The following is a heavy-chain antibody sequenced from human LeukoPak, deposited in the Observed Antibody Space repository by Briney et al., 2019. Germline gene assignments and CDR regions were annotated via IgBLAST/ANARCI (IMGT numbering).Heavy chain of an antibody. CDR1: GGSISSSSYY. CDR3: ARDEGASYNWFDP. Sequence: SSETLSLTCTVSGGSISSSSYYWGWIRQPPGKGLEWIGSIYYSGSTYYNPSLKSRVTISVDTSKNQFSLKLSSVTAADTAVYYCARDEGASYNWFDPWGQGTLVTVSS. J-gene: IGHJ5*02. V-gene: IGHV4-39*07. D-gene: IGHD1-26*01. CDR2: IYYSGST.